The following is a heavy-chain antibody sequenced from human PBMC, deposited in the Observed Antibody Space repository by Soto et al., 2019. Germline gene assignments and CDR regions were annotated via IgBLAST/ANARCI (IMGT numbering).Heavy chain of an antibody. V-gene: IGHV4-39*02. J-gene: IGHJ6*02. CDR2: IESSGPI. CDR3: AREKWVATDFYGLDV. Sequence: PSETLSLTCLVSGDSINSFSDYWAWIRQPPGKGPEWIASIESSGPIFYNPSLKSRVFISLDTSKNEFSLKVNSVTAADTAVYFCAREKWVATDFYGLDVWGQGTTVTVSS. CDR1: GDSINSFSDY. D-gene: IGHD5-12*01.